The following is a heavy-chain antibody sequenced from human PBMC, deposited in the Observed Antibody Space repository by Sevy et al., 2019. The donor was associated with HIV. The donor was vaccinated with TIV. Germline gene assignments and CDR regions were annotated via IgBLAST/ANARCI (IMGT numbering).Heavy chain of an antibody. CDR1: GGSVSGYF. D-gene: IGHD3-22*01. CDR3: TRVDSSGHSDY. Sequence: SETLSLTCTVSGGSVSGYFWSWIRQPPGRGLEWIENIHHSGTTKYNPSLKSRLTISVDTSQNQFSLILTYATAADTAVYYCTRVDSSGHSDYWGQGTPVTVSS. CDR2: IHHSGTT. V-gene: IGHV4-59*02. J-gene: IGHJ4*02.